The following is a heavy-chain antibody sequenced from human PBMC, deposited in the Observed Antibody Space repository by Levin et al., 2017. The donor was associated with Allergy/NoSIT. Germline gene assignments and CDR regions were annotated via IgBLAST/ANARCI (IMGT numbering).Heavy chain of an antibody. D-gene: IGHD3-10*01. CDR2: IIPMFGTT. Sequence: EASVKVSCKASGGTFSNYAINWVRQAPGQGLEWMGGIIPMFGTTTYAQKFQGRVTITADKSTGTAYMELSSLRSDDTAVYYCARDPTSYYGSGTYPRPNWFDPWGQGTLVTVSS. CDR1: GGTFSNYA. J-gene: IGHJ5*02. CDR3: ARDPTSYYGSGTYPRPNWFDP. V-gene: IGHV1-69*06.